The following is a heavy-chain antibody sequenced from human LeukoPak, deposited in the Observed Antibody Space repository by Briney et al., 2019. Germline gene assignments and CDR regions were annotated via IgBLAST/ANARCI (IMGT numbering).Heavy chain of an antibody. J-gene: IGHJ6*04. V-gene: IGHV3-48*03. CDR2: ISSSGSTI. CDR1: GFTIRSYE. Sequence: GGSLRLSCAASGFTIRSYEMNWVRQAPGKGLEWVSYISSSGSTIYYADSVKGRFTISRDNAKNSLYLQMNSLRAEDTAVYYCAELGITMIGGVWGKGTTVTVSS. CDR3: AELGITMIGGV. D-gene: IGHD3-10*02.